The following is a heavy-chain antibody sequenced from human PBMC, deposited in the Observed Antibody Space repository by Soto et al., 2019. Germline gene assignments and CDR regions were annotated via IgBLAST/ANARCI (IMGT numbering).Heavy chain of an antibody. CDR1: GFTFSDSA. CDR3: TRRDSSGYSDY. V-gene: IGHV3-73*01. CDR2: IKNKTNTYAT. J-gene: IGHJ4*02. Sequence: GGSLRLSCAASGFTFSDSAIHWVRQAPGKGLEWVGRIKNKTNTYATAYAASVKGRFTISRDDSKNTAYLQMNSLKIEDTAVYYCTRRDSSGYSDYWGQGTLVTVSS. D-gene: IGHD3-22*01.